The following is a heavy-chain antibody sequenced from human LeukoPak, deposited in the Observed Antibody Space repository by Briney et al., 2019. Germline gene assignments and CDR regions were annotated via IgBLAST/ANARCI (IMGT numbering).Heavy chain of an antibody. J-gene: IGHJ4*02. CDR2: IYSSVST. CDR1: GGSISSNAYY. V-gene: IGHV4-39*01. D-gene: IGHD1-26*01. Sequence: KTSETLSLTCTVSGGSISSNAYYWAWIHQPPGKGLEWIGSIYSSVSTYYNPSLKSRVTISVDTSKNQFSLRLSSVTAADTALYYCAYSGSYGHLGYWGQGIPVTVSS. CDR3: AYSGSYGHLGY.